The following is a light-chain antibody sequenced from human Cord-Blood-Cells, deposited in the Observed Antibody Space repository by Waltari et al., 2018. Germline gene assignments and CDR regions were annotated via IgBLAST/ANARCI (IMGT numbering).Light chain of an antibody. CDR3: SSYTSSSTWV. V-gene: IGLV2-14*01. CDR2: EVS. CDR1: SSDVGGYNY. Sequence: QSALTQPASVSGSPGQSITISCTGTSSDVGGYNYVSWYQQHPGKAPQLMIYEVSNRPSGVSIRFAGSMSGNTASLTISGRQAEDEADYDCSSYTSSSTWVFGGGTKLTVL. J-gene: IGLJ3*02.